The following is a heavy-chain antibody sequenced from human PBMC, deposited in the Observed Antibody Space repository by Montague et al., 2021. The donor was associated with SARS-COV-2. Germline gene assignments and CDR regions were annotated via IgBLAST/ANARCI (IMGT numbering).Heavy chain of an antibody. V-gene: IGHV4-59*01. CDR1: GGSISSYY. Sequence: SETLSLTCTVSGGSISSYYWSWIRQPPGKGLEWIGEINNSGSTNYNPSLKSRVTISVDTSKNQLSLRLRSVTAADTAVYYCVRVGVSSWYYFFDYWGQGTLVTVSS. J-gene: IGHJ4*02. CDR3: VRVGVSSWYYFFDY. CDR2: INNSGST. D-gene: IGHD6-13*01.